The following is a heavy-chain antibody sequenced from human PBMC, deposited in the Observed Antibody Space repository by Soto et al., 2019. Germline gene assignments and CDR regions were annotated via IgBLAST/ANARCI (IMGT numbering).Heavy chain of an antibody. CDR3: AHRQVVVVAAEYNWFDP. Sequence: QITLKESGPTLVKPTQTLTLTCTFSGFSLSTSGVGVGWIRQPPGKALEWLALIYWDDDKRYSPSLKSRLTITKDTSKNQVVLTMTNMDPVDTATYYCAHRQVVVVAAEYNWFDPWGQGTLVTVSS. V-gene: IGHV2-5*02. CDR2: IYWDDDK. D-gene: IGHD2-15*01. CDR1: GFSLSTSGVG. J-gene: IGHJ5*02.